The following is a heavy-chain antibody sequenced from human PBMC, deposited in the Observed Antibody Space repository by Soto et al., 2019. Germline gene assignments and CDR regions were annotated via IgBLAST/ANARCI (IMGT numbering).Heavy chain of an antibody. CDR2: IWHDGNNK. CDR1: GFTFSSYG. Sequence: GGSLRLSCAASGFTFSSYGMHWVRQAPGKGLEWVAVIWHDGNNKYSGDSVKGRFTISRDNSKNTLYLQMNSLRAEDTAVYYCARDGDGYNPGNYFDYWGPGTLVTVSS. V-gene: IGHV3-33*01. J-gene: IGHJ4*02. CDR3: ARDGDGYNPGNYFDY. D-gene: IGHD5-12*01.